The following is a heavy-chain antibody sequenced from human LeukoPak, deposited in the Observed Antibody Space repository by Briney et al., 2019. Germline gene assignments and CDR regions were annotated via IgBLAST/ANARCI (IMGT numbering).Heavy chain of an antibody. J-gene: IGHJ4*02. Sequence: GGSLRLSCAGAGFAFSRYAMSWVRQAPGKGLEWVSSISDSGGITYHADSVKGRFTISRDNPQNTLYLLMNSLRAEDTAMYYCAKDRIVGVISGIDYWGQGTLVTVSS. CDR1: GFAFSRYA. CDR2: ISDSGGIT. V-gene: IGHV3-23*01. CDR3: AKDRIVGVISGIDY. D-gene: IGHD3-10*01.